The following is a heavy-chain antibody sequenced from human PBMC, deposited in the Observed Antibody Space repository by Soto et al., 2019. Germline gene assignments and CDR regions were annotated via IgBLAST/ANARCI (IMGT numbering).Heavy chain of an antibody. CDR1: GGSISSSSYY. CDR3: ARHQEAVAEAFDI. Sequence: QLQLQESGPGLVKPSETLSLTCTVSGGSISSSSYYWGWIRQPPGKGLGWVRSIYYSGSTYYNPTLKSRVTISVDTSKNQFSLKLSSVTAADTAVYYCARHQEAVAEAFDIWGQGTMVTVSS. D-gene: IGHD6-19*01. CDR2: IYYSGST. V-gene: IGHV4-39*01. J-gene: IGHJ3*02.